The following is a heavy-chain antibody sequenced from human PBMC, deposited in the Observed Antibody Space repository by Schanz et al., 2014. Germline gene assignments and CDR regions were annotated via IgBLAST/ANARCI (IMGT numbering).Heavy chain of an antibody. D-gene: IGHD6-19*01. J-gene: IGHJ4*02. V-gene: IGHV3-30*04. Sequence: DLVESGGGVVQPGRSLTLSCAVSTSLFSRSVLHWVRQAPGTGLEWVAVMWNDGIKTHYADSGKGRFTISRDNSKNTVYLQMNSLRTDDTAMYYCARDPNTSAWLPYFDTWGQGTLVTVSS. CDR2: MWNDGIKT. CDR3: ARDPNTSAWLPYFDT. CDR1: TSLFSRSV.